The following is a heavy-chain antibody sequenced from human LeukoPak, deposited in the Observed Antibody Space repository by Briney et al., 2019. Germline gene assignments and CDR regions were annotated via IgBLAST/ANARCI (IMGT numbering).Heavy chain of an antibody. V-gene: IGHV3-73*01. Sequence: GGSLKLSCEASGLTFSGVAMHWVRQTSGKGLEWVGRIRSKTNNYATTYHESVKGRFTISRDDSKNTTYLQMNSLRAEDTAVYYCTKGRDTSGSGSYPLHWGQGTLVTVSS. CDR1: GLTFSGVA. J-gene: IGHJ1*01. D-gene: IGHD3-10*01. CDR3: TKGRDTSGSGSYPLH. CDR2: IRSKTNNYAT.